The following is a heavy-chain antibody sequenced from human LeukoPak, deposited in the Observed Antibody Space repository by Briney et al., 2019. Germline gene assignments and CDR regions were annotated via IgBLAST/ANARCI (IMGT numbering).Heavy chain of an antibody. V-gene: IGHV4-59*01. Sequence: SETLSLTCTVSGVSITNSYWTWIRQPPGKGLEWIGYIHSSGSTSYNPSLKSRVTISLDTSKNQFSLKLSSVTAADTAVYYCARDDGSSMTNNINWYVHWGQGTLVTVSS. CDR2: IHSSGST. CDR3: ARDDGSSMTNNINWYVH. J-gene: IGHJ5*02. D-gene: IGHD5-24*01. CDR1: GVSITNSY.